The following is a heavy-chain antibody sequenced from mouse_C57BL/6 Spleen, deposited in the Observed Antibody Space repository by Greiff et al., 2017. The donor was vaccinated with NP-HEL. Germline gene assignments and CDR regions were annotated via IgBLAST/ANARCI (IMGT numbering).Heavy chain of an antibody. CDR3: ARSRYGPDY. CDR2: IYPGDGDT. J-gene: IGHJ2*01. V-gene: IGHV1-82*01. CDR1: GYAFSSSW. Sequence: QVQLQQSGPELVKPGASVKISCKASGYAFSSSWMNWVKQRPGKGLEWIGRIYPGDGDTNYNGKFKGKATLTADKSSSTAYMQLSSLTSEDSAVYFCARSRYGPDYWGQGTTLTVSS. D-gene: IGHD2-14*01.